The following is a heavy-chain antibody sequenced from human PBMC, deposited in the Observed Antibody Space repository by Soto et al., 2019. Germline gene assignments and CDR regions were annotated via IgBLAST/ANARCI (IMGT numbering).Heavy chain of an antibody. CDR1: GFTFSSYS. CDR3: ARDRRDGYNFDY. CDR2: ISSSSSYI. V-gene: IGHV3-21*01. J-gene: IGHJ4*02. Sequence: EVQLVESGGGLVKPGGSLRLSCAASGFTFSSYSMNWVRQAPGKGLEWVSSISSSSSYIYYADSVKGRFTISRDNAKNSLYLQMSSPRAEDTAVYYCARDRRDGYNFDYWGQGTLVTVSS. D-gene: IGHD5-12*01.